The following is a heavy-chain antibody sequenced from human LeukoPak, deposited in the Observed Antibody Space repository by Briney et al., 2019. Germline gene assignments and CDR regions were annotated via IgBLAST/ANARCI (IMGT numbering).Heavy chain of an antibody. CDR1: GGSFSGYY. CDR2: INHSGST. CDR3: SISTHYYYYGMDV. J-gene: IGHJ6*02. Sequence: SETLSLTCAVYGGSFSGYYWSWIRQPPGKGLEWIGEINHSGSTNYNPSLKSRVTISVDTSKNQFSLKLSSVTAADTAVYFASISTHYYYYGMDVWGQGTTVTISS. V-gene: IGHV4-34*01. D-gene: IGHD3-3*01.